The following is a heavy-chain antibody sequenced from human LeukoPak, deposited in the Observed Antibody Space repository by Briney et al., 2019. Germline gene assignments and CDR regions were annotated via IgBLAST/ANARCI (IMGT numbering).Heavy chain of an antibody. V-gene: IGHV4-59*08. Sequence: SETLSLTCTVSGGSISSYYWSWIRQPPGKGLEWIGYIYYSGSTNYNPSLKSRVTISVDTSKNQFSLKLSSVTAADTAVYYCARHPEPVGMATTYYFDYWGQGTLVTVSS. D-gene: IGHD5-24*01. CDR3: ARHPEPVGMATTYYFDY. CDR2: IYYSGST. CDR1: GGSISSYY. J-gene: IGHJ4*02.